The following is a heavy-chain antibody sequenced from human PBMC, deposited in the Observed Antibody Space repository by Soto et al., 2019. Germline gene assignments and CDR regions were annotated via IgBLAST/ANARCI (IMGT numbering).Heavy chain of an antibody. D-gene: IGHD6-19*01. CDR2: ISWNSGSI. CDR1: GFTFDDYA. CDR3: AKDSVKIAVAGTGAFDI. J-gene: IGHJ3*02. V-gene: IGHV3-9*01. Sequence: GGSLRLSCAASGFTFDDYAMHWVRQAPGKGLEWVSGISWNSGSIGYADSVKGRFTISRDNAKNSLYLQMNSLRAEDTALYYCAKDSVKIAVAGTGAFDIWGQGTMVTVSS.